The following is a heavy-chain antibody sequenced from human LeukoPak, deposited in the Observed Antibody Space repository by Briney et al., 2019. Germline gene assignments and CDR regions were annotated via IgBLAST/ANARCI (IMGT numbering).Heavy chain of an antibody. J-gene: IGHJ4*02. V-gene: IGHV3-23*01. CDR1: GFTFSSSA. Sequence: GGSLRLSCAASGFTFSSSAMNWVRQAPGRGLEWVSSISFSGGSTCYADSVKGRFSISRDNSKNTLYLQMKSLRAEDTAVYYCAKNTVMTDWGQGTLVTVSS. CDR2: ISFSGGST. CDR3: AKNTVMTD. D-gene: IGHD2/OR15-2a*01.